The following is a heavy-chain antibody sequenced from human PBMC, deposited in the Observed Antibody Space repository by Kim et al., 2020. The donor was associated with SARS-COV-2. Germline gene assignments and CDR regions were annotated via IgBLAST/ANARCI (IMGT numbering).Heavy chain of an antibody. CDR3: ARMEAAVAGDYGMDV. V-gene: IGHV3-21*01. J-gene: IGHJ6*02. D-gene: IGHD6-19*01. Sequence: SVKGRFTISRDNAKNSLYLQMNSLRAEDTAVYYCARMEAAVAGDYGMDVWGQGTTVTVSS.